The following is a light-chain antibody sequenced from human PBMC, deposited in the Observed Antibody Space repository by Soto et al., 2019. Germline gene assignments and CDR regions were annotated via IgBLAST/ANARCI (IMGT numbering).Light chain of an antibody. CDR3: QQNSNSLT. J-gene: IGKJ4*01. V-gene: IGKV3-20*01. CDR2: GAS. Sequence: EIVLTQSPGTLSLSPGQRATLSCRASQTFSSAYLAWYQQRPGQAPRLLIYGASSRATGIPDRFSGSGSGKDFTTTSSRLEHEYFAVYYRQQNSNSLTFGGGTKVEIK. CDR1: QTFSSAY.